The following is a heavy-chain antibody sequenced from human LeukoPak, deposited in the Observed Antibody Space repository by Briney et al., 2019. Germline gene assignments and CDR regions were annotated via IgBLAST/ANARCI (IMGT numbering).Heavy chain of an antibody. CDR1: GGSISSHY. V-gene: IGHV4-59*11. CDR3: ARGRIVGATRDAFDI. Sequence: PSETLSLTCTVSGGSISSHYWSWIRQPPGKGLEWIGYIYYSGSTNYNPSLKSRVTISVDTSKNQFSLKLSSVTAADTAVYYCARGRIVGATRDAFDIWGQGTMVTVSP. CDR2: IYYSGST. D-gene: IGHD1-26*01. J-gene: IGHJ3*02.